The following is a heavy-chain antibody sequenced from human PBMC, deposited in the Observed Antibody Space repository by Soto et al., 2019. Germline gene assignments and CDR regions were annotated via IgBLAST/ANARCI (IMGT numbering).Heavy chain of an antibody. CDR1: GGTFSSYA. CDR2: IIPIFGTA. V-gene: IGHV1-69*06. CDR3: AREVTMVRGAYYYYGMDV. D-gene: IGHD3-10*01. J-gene: IGHJ6*02. Sequence: QVQLVQSGAEVKKPGSSVKVSCKASGGTFSSYAISWVRQAPGQGLEWMGGIIPIFGTANYAQKFQGRVTITADKSTSTAFMELSSLRYEDTAVSYCAREVTMVRGAYYYYGMDVWGQGTTVTVSS.